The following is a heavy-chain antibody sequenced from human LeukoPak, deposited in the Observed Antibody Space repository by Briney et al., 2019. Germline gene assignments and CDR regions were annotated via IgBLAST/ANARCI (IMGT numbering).Heavy chain of an antibody. Sequence: GGSLRLSCAASGFTFSSYSMNWVRQAPGKGLEWVSSISSSSSYIYYADSVKGRFTISRDNAKNSLYLQMNSLRVEDTAVYYCASYDSSGYPFDYWGQGTLVTVSS. CDR1: GFTFSSYS. V-gene: IGHV3-21*01. CDR2: ISSSSSYI. CDR3: ASYDSSGYPFDY. J-gene: IGHJ4*02. D-gene: IGHD3-22*01.